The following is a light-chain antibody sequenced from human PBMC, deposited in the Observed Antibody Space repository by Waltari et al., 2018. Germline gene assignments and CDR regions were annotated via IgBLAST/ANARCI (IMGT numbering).Light chain of an antibody. J-gene: IGKJ2*03. V-gene: IGKV1-39*02. Sequence: DIQMTQSQSSLSASVGDRVTLTCRASENVYNYLNWYQQKPGKAPKLLINRASTLQSGVPSRFSGSGSGTDYTLTISSLQSEDVASYYCQHGYGSPYSFGQGTKVEIK. CDR2: RAS. CDR3: QHGYGSPYS. CDR1: ENVYNY.